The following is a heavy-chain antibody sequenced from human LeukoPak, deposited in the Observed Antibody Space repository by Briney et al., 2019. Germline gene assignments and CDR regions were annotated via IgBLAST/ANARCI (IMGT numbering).Heavy chain of an antibody. Sequence: GESLRISCKASGFTFTSYWISWVRQMPGKGLEWMGRIDPSDSSTNYSPSFRGHVTISADQSITTAYLQWTSLKASDTAMYYCARHVYYDRRRGLDCWGQGSLVTVSS. CDR3: ARHVYYDRRRGLDC. CDR2: IDPSDSST. D-gene: IGHD3-22*01. J-gene: IGHJ4*02. CDR1: GFTFTSYW. V-gene: IGHV5-10-1*01.